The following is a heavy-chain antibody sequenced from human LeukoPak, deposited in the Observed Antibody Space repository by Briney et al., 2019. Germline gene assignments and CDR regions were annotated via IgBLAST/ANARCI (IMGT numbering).Heavy chain of an antibody. V-gene: IGHV4-59*08. CDR1: GGSLRSYY. Sequence: SETLSLTCTVSGGSLRSYYWSWIRQSPGKGLEWIGYIYYRGSTTYNPSLKSRVTMSVDTSKNQFSLMLTSVTAADTAVYYCARGLGLNYFDYWGQGTLVTVSS. J-gene: IGHJ4*02. CDR3: ARGLGLNYFDY. D-gene: IGHD7-27*01. CDR2: IYYRGST.